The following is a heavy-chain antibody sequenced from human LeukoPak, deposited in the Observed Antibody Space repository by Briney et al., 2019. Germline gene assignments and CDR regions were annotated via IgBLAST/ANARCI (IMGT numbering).Heavy chain of an antibody. D-gene: IGHD6-19*01. CDR1: GGSISSSSYY. J-gene: IGHJ6*02. CDR2: IYYSGST. V-gene: IGHV4-61*05. Sequence: SETLSLTCTVSGGSISSSSYYWGWIRQPPGKGLEWIGYIYYSGSTNYNPSLKSRVTISVDTSKNQFSLKLSSVTAADTAVYYCAKWAVYSSGWYVHLPYYYYGMDVWGQGTTVTVSS. CDR3: AKWAVYSSGWYVHLPYYYYGMDV.